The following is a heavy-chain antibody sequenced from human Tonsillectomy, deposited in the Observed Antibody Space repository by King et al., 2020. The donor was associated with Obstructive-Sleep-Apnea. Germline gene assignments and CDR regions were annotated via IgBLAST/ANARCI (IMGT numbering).Heavy chain of an antibody. D-gene: IGHD3-10*01. V-gene: IGHV3-23*04. J-gene: IGHJ4*02. CDR2: INTSVTT. CDR1: GFTFRSYG. Sequence: VQLVESGGGMVQPGGSLRLSCAASGFTFRSYGISWVRQAPGKGLKWVSAINTSVTTFYAGSVRGRFTISRDNSKYTVNLQVNSLRAEDTALYYCAKEGGGSGVYWVDSWGQGTLVTVSS. CDR3: AKEGGGSGVYWVDS.